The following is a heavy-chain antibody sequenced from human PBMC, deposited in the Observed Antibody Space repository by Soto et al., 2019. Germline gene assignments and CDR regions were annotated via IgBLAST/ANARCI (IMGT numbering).Heavy chain of an antibody. CDR3: AKGGGSGWYSWFDP. D-gene: IGHD6-19*01. CDR2: ISWNSGSI. CDR1: GFTFDDYA. V-gene: IGHV3-9*01. Sequence: EVQLVESGGGLVQPGRSLRLSCAASGFTFDDYAMHWVRQAPGKGLEWVSGISWNSGSIGYADSVKGRFTISRDNAKNDLSLQMNSLRAEDTALYYCAKGGGSGWYSWFDPWGQGTLVTVSS. J-gene: IGHJ5*02.